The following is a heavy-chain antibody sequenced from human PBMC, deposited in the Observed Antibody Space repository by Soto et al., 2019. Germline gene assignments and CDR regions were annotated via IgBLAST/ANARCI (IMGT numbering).Heavy chain of an antibody. CDR2: INPYSGGT. D-gene: IGHD4-17*01. CDR1: GYTFTGHY. V-gene: IGHV1-2*02. CDR3: ARVPLYGDSPATNWFDP. Sequence: ASVKVSCKASGYTFTGHYLHWVRQAPGQGLEWMGWINPYSGGTNYAQNFQGRVTMTRDTSISTAYMELSRLRSDDTAVYYCARVPLYGDSPATNWFDPWGQGTLVTVSS. J-gene: IGHJ5*02.